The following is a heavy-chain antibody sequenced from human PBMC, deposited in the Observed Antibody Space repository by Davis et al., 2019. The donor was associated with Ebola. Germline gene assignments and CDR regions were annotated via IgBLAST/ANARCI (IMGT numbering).Heavy chain of an antibody. Sequence: ASVKVSCKASGYTFTSYGISWVRQAPGQGLEWMGWISAYNGNTNYAQKFQGRVTMTTDTSTSTAYMELRSLRSDDTAVYYCARIVVIPNWFDPWGQGTLVTVSS. J-gene: IGHJ5*02. CDR2: ISAYNGNT. CDR3: ARIVVIPNWFDP. D-gene: IGHD3-22*01. CDR1: GYTFTSYG. V-gene: IGHV1-18*01.